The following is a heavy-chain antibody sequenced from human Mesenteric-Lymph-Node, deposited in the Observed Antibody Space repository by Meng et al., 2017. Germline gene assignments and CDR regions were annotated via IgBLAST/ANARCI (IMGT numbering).Heavy chain of an antibody. Sequence: GESLKISCAASGFTFSSYAMHWVRQAPGKGLEWVAVISYDGSNKYYADSVKGRFTISRDNAKNSLYLQMNSLRAEDTAVYYCARARGSYDFDYWGQGTLVTVSS. CDR3: ARARGSYDFDY. J-gene: IGHJ4*02. CDR1: GFTFSSYA. CDR2: ISYDGSNK. D-gene: IGHD1-26*01. V-gene: IGHV3-30*04.